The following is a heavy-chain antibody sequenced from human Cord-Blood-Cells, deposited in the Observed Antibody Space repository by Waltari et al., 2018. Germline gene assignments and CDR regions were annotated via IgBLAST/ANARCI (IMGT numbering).Heavy chain of an antibody. CDR1: GYTLPGYY. V-gene: IGHV1-2*02. CDR3: AVILEWLSLFDY. D-gene: IGHD3-3*01. J-gene: IGHJ4*02. CDR2: INPNSGGT. Sequence: QVQLVQSGAEVKKPGASVKASCKAAGYTLPGYYMHWVRQAPGQGLERMGWINPNSGGTNYAQKFQGRVTMTRDTSISTAYMELSRLRSDDTAVHYCAVILEWLSLFDYWGQGTLVTVSS.